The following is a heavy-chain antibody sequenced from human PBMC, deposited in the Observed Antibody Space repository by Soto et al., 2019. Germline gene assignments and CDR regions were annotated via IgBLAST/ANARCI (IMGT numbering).Heavy chain of an antibody. D-gene: IGHD2-2*01. Sequence: GGSLRLSCAASGFTFSSYEMNWVRQAPGKGLEWVSYISSSGSTIYYADSVKGRFTISRDNAKNSLYLQMNSLRAEDTAVYYCARGRYCSSTSCHPVYMDVWGKGTTVTVSS. V-gene: IGHV3-48*03. CDR1: GFTFSSYE. J-gene: IGHJ6*03. CDR2: ISSSGSTI. CDR3: ARGRYCSSTSCHPVYMDV.